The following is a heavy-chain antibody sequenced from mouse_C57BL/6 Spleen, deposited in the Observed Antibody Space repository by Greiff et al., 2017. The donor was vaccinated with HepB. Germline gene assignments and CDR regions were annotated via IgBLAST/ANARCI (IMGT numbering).Heavy chain of an antibody. J-gene: IGHJ1*03. CDR1: GYTFTSYW. V-gene: IGHV1-59*01. CDR3: ARQTPITTVVARGYFDV. D-gene: IGHD1-1*01. CDR2: IDPSDSYT. Sequence: VKLQQPGAELVRPGTSVKLSCKASGYTFTSYWMHWVKQRPGQGLEWIGVIDPSDSYTNYNQKFKGKATLTVDTSSSTAYMQLSSLTSEDSAVYYCARQTPITTVVARGYFDVWGTGTTVTVSS.